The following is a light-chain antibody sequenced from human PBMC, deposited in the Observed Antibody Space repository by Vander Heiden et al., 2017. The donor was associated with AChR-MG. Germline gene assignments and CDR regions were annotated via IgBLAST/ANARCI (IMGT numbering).Light chain of an antibody. Sequence: SSELTLDPAVSVALGQTVRITCQGDSLRSYYASWYQQKPGQAPVLVSYGKNNRPSGIPDRFSCSSSGNTASLTITGAQAEDEADYYCNSRDSSGNPVVFDGGTKLTVL. V-gene: IGLV3-19*01. CDR3: NSRDSSGNPVV. CDR1: SLRSYY. J-gene: IGLJ2*01. CDR2: GKN.